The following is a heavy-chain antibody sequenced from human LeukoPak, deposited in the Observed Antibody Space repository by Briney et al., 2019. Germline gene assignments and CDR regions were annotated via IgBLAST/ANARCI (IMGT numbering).Heavy chain of an antibody. CDR3: ARAKTLHLYCSGGSCYSLAY. CDR1: GYTFTSYY. Sequence: ASVKVSCKASGYTFTSYYMHWVRQAPGQGLEWMGIINPSGGSTSYAQKFQGRVTMTRDTSTSTVYMELSSLSSEDTAVYYCARAKTLHLYCSGGSCYSLAYWGQGTLVTVPS. V-gene: IGHV1-46*01. CDR2: INPSGGST. J-gene: IGHJ4*02. D-gene: IGHD2-15*01.